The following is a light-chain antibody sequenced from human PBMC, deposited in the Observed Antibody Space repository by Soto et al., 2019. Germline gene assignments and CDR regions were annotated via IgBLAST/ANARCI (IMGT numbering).Light chain of an antibody. V-gene: IGLV2-14*03. CDR1: SSDVGDYNY. Sequence: QSVLTQPASVSGSPGQSITISCTGTSSDVGDYNYVSWYQQHPGKAPKLMIYDVSNRPSGVSNRFSGSKSGNTASLTISGLQAEDEADYYCSSYTSSSTQVFGGGTQLTVL. J-gene: IGLJ2*01. CDR2: DVS. CDR3: SSYTSSSTQV.